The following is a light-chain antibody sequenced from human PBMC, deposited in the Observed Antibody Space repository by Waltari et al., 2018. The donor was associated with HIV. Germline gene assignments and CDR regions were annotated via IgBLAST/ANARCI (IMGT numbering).Light chain of an antibody. V-gene: IGLV6-57*04. CDR3: QSYYLNIVV. Sequence: NFILTQPHSVSESPGKTVTISCTRSGGNIASYYVQWYQQRPDSAPTTVIYEDTKRPSGVPDRFSGSIDSSSNSASLTISGVQTDDEADYYCQSYYLNIVVFGGGTKLTVL. J-gene: IGLJ2*01. CDR2: EDT. CDR1: GGNIASYY.